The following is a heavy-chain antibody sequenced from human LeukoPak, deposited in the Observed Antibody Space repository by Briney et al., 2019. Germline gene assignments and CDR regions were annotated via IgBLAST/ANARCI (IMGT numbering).Heavy chain of an antibody. CDR3: ATSGSYRFDY. D-gene: IGHD1-26*01. J-gene: IGHJ4*02. CDR1: GFTLSSYT. Sequence: GGSLRLSCAASGFTLSSYTMNWVRQAPGKGLEWVSYVTSSSSTIYYADSVKGRFTISRDNAKNSLYLQMNSLGVEDTAIYYCATSGSYRFDYWGQGTLVTVSS. V-gene: IGHV3-48*01. CDR2: VTSSSSTI.